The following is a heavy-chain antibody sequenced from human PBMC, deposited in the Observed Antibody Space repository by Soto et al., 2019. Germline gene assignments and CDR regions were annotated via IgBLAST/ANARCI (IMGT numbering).Heavy chain of an antibody. V-gene: IGHV3-74*01. CDR3: AREGQWLSPRYYYYYYGMDV. J-gene: IGHJ6*02. CDR1: GFTFSSYW. Sequence: GGSLRLSCAASGFTFSSYWMHWVRQAPGKGLVWVSRINSDGSSTSYADSVKGRFTISRDNAKNTLYLQMNSLRAEDTAVYYCAREGQWLSPRYYYYYYGMDVWRQGTTVTVSS. D-gene: IGHD6-19*01. CDR2: INSDGSST.